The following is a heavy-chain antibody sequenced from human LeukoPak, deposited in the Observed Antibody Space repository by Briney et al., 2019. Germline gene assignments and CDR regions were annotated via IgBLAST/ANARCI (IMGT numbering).Heavy chain of an antibody. CDR3: AKNTVRFLEWSGYYFDY. Sequence: PGGSLRLSCAASGFTFSSYAMSWVRQAPGKGLEWVSAISGSGGSTYYADSVKGRFTISRDNSKNTLYLQMNSLRAEDTAVYYCAKNTVRFLEWSGYYFDYWGQGTLVTVSS. J-gene: IGHJ4*02. D-gene: IGHD3-3*01. CDR1: GFTFSSYA. V-gene: IGHV3-23*01. CDR2: ISGSGGST.